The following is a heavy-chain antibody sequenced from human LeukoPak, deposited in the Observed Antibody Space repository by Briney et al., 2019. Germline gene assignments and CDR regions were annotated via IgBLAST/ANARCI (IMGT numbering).Heavy chain of an antibody. CDR2: ISGSGGST. V-gene: IGHV3-23*01. CDR3: APRPTVTIDY. D-gene: IGHD4-17*01. Sequence: GGSLRLSCAAPGFTFSSYWMSWVRQAPGKGLEWVSSISGSGGSTNYADSVKGRFTISRDNSQNTLYLQMNSLRAEDTAVYYCAPRPTVTIDYWGQGTLVTVSS. CDR1: GFTFSSYW. J-gene: IGHJ4*02.